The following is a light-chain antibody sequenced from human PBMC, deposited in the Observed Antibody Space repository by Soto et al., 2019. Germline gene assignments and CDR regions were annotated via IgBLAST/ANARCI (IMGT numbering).Light chain of an antibody. CDR3: QQYYSTPPT. CDR2: WAS. J-gene: IGKJ1*01. V-gene: IGKV4-1*01. Sequence: DIVMTQSPDSLAVSLGERATSNCKSSQSVLYSSNNKNYLAWYQQKPGQPPKLLIYWASTRESGVPDRFSGSGSGTDFTLTISSLQAEDVAVYYCQQYYSTPPTFGQGTKVGIK. CDR1: QSVLYSSNNKNY.